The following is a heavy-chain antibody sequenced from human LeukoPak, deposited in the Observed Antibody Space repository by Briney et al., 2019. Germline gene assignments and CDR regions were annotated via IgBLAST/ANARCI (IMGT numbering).Heavy chain of an antibody. V-gene: IGHV3-23*01. D-gene: IGHD3-9*01. CDR2: IDGSRGNT. CDR1: GFTFNSYS. J-gene: IGHJ4*02. Sequence: GGSLRLSCATSGFTFNSYSMSWVRQAPGKGLEWVSSIDGSRGNTHHADSVKGRFTISRDTSKNTLYLQMNSLRVEDTAKYYCAKLGGFDILTGIDHWGQGTLVTVSS. CDR3: AKLGGFDILTGIDH.